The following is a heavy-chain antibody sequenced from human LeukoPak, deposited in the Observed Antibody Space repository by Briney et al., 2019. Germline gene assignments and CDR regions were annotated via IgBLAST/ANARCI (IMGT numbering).Heavy chain of an antibody. V-gene: IGHV4-34*01. CDR1: GGSFSGYY. CDR2: INHSGST. CDR3: ARTRSRLSSGYYYTYCAFDI. J-gene: IGHJ3*02. D-gene: IGHD3-22*01. Sequence: PSETLSLTCAVYGGSFSGYYWSWIRQPPGKGPEWIGEINHSGSTNYNPSLKSRVTISVDTSKNQFSLKLSSVTAADTAVYYCARTRSRLSSGYYYTYCAFDIWGQGTMVTVSS.